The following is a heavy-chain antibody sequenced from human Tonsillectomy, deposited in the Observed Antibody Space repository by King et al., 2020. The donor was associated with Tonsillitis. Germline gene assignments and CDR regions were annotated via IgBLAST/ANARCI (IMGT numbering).Heavy chain of an antibody. CDR2: ISGSGGST. J-gene: IGHJ4*02. D-gene: IGHD3-22*01. CDR3: AKRGYYYDSSGYYNDY. V-gene: IGHV3-23*04. Sequence: VQLVESGGGLVQPGGSLRLSCAASGFTFSSYAMSWVRQAPGKGLEWVSAISGSGGSTYYADSVKGRFTISRDNSKNTLYLQMNSLRAEDTAVYYCAKRGYYYDSSGYYNDYWGQGTLVTVSS. CDR1: GFTFSSYA.